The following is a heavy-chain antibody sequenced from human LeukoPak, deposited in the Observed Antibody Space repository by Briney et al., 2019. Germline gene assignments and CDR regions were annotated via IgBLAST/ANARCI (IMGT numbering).Heavy chain of an antibody. D-gene: IGHD6-19*01. CDR1: GGTFSSYT. CDR3: ARDVAVAGFFDY. Sequence: ASVKVSCKASGGTFSSYTISWVRQAPGQGLEWMGRIILILGVANYAQKFQGRVTITADKSTSTAYMELSSLRSEDTAVYYCARDVAVAGFFDYWGQGTLVTVSS. CDR2: IILILGVA. J-gene: IGHJ4*02. V-gene: IGHV1-69*04.